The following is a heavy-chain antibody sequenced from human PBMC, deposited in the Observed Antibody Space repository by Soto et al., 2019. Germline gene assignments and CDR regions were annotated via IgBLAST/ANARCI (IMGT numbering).Heavy chain of an antibody. CDR2: INPNSGAT. D-gene: IGHD5-12*01. V-gene: IGHV1-2*02. CDR3: ARDVVSTIGDFDF. J-gene: IGHJ4*02. CDR1: GYTFIGYY. Sequence: SVKVSCKASGYTFIGYYIHWVRQAPGQGLEWMGWINPNSGATNYAQKFQGRVTMTRDTSITTAYMELSRLRSDDTAVYYCARDVVSTIGDFDFWGQGTPVTVSS.